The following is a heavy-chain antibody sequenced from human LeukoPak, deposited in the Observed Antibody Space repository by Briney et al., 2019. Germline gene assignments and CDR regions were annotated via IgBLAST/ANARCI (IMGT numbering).Heavy chain of an antibody. V-gene: IGHV3-7*01. J-gene: IGHJ5*02. Sequence: PGGSLRLSCVASGFTFSSYWMTWVRQAPGKGLEWVANIKTDGSQIYYVDSVKGRFTISRDNAKNSLYLQMNSLRAEDTAVYYCARKVIVVVVAADNWFDPWGQGTLVTVSS. CDR2: IKTDGSQI. CDR1: GFTFSSYW. D-gene: IGHD2-15*01. CDR3: ARKVIVVVVAADNWFDP.